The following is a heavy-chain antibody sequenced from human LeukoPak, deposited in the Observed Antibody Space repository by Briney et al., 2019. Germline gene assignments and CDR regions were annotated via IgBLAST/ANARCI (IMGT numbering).Heavy chain of an antibody. CDR1: GFTFSMYG. D-gene: IGHD3-10*01. Sequence: PGGSLRLSCAASGFTFSMYGTHWVRQAPGKGLEWVAVIANDGKTTYYADSVKGRFTISRDNAKNSLYLQMNSLRAEDTAVYYCALPHYYDSEGASDMDVWGKGTTVTISS. V-gene: IGHV3-30*03. CDR3: ALPHYYDSEGASDMDV. J-gene: IGHJ6*03. CDR2: IANDGKTT.